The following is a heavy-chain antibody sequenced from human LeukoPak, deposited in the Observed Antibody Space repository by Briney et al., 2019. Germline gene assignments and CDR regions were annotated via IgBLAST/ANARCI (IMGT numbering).Heavy chain of an antibody. Sequence: GGSLRLSCAASGFTFSSYSMNRVRQAPGKGLEWVSSISSSSSYTYYADSVKGRFTISRDNSKNTLYLQMNSLRAEDTAVYYCARERQEAVAGPYGTNWFDPWGQGTLVTVSS. CDR1: GFTFSSYS. J-gene: IGHJ5*02. CDR2: ISSSSSYT. D-gene: IGHD6-19*01. CDR3: ARERQEAVAGPYGTNWFDP. V-gene: IGHV3-21*04.